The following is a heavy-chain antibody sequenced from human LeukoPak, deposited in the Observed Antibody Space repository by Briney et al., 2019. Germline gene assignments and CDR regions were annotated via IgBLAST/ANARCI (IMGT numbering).Heavy chain of an antibody. D-gene: IGHD1-1*01. J-gene: IGHJ2*01. Sequence: GGSLRLSCAVSGVNFSNYWMYWVRQAPGKRLVWVARINSDGSSTSYADSVEGRFTISRDNTKSMLHLQMHSLRVDDSAVYFCTRTTTTADWYFDLWGRGTLVTVSS. CDR3: TRTTTTADWYFDL. CDR1: GVNFSNYW. V-gene: IGHV3-74*01. CDR2: INSDGSST.